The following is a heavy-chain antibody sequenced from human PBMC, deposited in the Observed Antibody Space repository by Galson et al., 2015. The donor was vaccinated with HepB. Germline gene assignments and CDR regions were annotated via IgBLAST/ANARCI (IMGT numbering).Heavy chain of an antibody. D-gene: IGHD3-3*01. CDR2: IYSGGST. CDR1: GFPVSSNY. CDR3: ARDARYDFWSGYLDY. Sequence: SLRLSCAASGFPVSSNYMSWVRQAPGKGLEWVSVIYSGGSTYYADSVKGRFTISRDNSKNTLYLQMNSLRAEDTAVYYCARDARYDFWSGYLDYWGQGTLVTVSS. V-gene: IGHV3-53*01. J-gene: IGHJ4*02.